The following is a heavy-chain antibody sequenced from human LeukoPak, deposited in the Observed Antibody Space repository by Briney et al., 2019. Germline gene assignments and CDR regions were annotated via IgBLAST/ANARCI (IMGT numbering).Heavy chain of an antibody. CDR1: GGSFSGYY. CDR3: ARAEFS. Sequence: SETLSLTRAVYGGSFSGYYWSWIRQPPGKGLEWIGYINYSGTSYYNPSLKSRVTISVDTSKNQFSLKLSSVTAADTAVYYCARAEFSWGQGTLVTVSS. V-gene: IGHV4-34*01. CDR2: INYSGTS. J-gene: IGHJ5*02. D-gene: IGHD1-14*01.